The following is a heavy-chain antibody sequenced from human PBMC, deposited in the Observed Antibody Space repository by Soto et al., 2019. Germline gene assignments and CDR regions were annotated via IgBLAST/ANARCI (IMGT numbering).Heavy chain of an antibody. J-gene: IGHJ6*03. Sequence: PGESLKISCKGSGYSFTSYWIGWVRQMPGKGLEWMGIFYPGDSDTRYSPSFQGQVTISADKSISTAYLQWSSLKASDTAMYYCARLRDDCSSTSCYDYYYYYYLDVWGKGAPVTVSS. D-gene: IGHD2-2*01. CDR2: FYPGDSDT. CDR1: GYSFTSYW. CDR3: ARLRDDCSSTSCYDYYYYYYLDV. V-gene: IGHV5-51*01.